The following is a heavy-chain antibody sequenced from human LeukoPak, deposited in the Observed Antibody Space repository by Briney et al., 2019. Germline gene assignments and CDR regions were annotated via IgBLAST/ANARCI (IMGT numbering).Heavy chain of an antibody. CDR3: ATSGQHWDVFDY. Sequence: GGSLRLSCAASGXTFSNAWMSWVRQAPGKGLEWVGRIKSKTYGAKTDYAAPVKGRFTISRDDSKNTLSVQMNSLETEDTAVYFCATSGQHWDVFDYWGQGTLVTVSS. CDR2: IKSKTYGAKT. V-gene: IGHV3-15*01. CDR1: GXTFSNAW. J-gene: IGHJ4*02. D-gene: IGHD1-1*01.